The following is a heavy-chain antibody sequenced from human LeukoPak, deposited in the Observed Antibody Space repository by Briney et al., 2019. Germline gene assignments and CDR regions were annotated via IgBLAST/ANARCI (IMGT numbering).Heavy chain of an antibody. V-gene: IGHV3-20*04. CDR1: GFTFDDYG. Sequence: RPGGSLRLSCAASGFTFDDYGMSWVRQAPGKGLEWVSGNWNGGSTGYADSVKGRFTISRDNAKNSLYLQMNSLRAEDTALYYCARGGITIFGVVSYMDVWGKGTTVTVSS. J-gene: IGHJ6*03. CDR3: ARGGITIFGVVSYMDV. D-gene: IGHD3-3*01. CDR2: NWNGGST.